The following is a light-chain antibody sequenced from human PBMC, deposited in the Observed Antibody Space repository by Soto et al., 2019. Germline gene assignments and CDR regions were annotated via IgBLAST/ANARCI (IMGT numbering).Light chain of an antibody. CDR2: DAS. CDR1: QSVSSY. J-gene: IGKJ4*01. Sequence: EIVLTQSPATLSLSPGERATLSCRASQSVSSYLAWYQQKPGQAPRLLIYDASNRATGIPARFSGSGSGTDFTLTISSLEPEDFAIYYCQQRSNGPPVTFGGWTKVEIK. V-gene: IGKV3-11*01. CDR3: QQRSNGPPVT.